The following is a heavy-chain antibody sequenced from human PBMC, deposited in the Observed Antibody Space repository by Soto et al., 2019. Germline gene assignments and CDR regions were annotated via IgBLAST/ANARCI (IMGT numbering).Heavy chain of an antibody. Sequence: QVQLQESGPGLVKPSQTLSLTCTVSGGSISSGGYYWSWIRQHPGKGLEWIGYIYYSGSTYYNPSLKSRVTISLDTSKNQFSLKLSSVTAADTAVYYCARGSGTTVIDWYFDLWGRGTLVTVSS. J-gene: IGHJ2*01. CDR2: IYYSGST. D-gene: IGHD4-17*01. CDR3: ARGSGTTVIDWYFDL. CDR1: GGSISSGGYY. V-gene: IGHV4-31*03.